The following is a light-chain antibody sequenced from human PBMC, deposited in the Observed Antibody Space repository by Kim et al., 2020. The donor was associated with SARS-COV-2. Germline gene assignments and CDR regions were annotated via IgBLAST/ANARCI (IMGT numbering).Light chain of an antibody. CDR3: QVWDSSSDHAV. V-gene: IGLV3-21*04. CDR1: NIGSNS. J-gene: IGLJ1*01. CDR2: YDI. Sequence: APGKTARITCGGNNIGSNSVHWYQQKPGQAPVLVIYYDIDRPSGIPERFSGSNSGNTATLTISRVEAGDEADYYCQVWDSSSDHAVFGTGTKVTVL.